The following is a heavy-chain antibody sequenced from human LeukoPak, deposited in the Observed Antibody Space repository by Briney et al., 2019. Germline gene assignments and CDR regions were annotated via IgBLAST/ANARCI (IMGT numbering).Heavy chain of an antibody. Sequence: GGSLRLSCAASGFTFSSYAMSWVRQAPGKGLEWVSAINGSGGSTYYADSVKGRFTISRDNSKNTLYLQMNSLRAEDTAVYYCAKDREMATIKWDFDYWGQGTLVTVSS. CDR1: GFTFSSYA. CDR3: AKDREMATIKWDFDY. CDR2: INGSGGST. D-gene: IGHD5-24*01. V-gene: IGHV3-23*01. J-gene: IGHJ4*02.